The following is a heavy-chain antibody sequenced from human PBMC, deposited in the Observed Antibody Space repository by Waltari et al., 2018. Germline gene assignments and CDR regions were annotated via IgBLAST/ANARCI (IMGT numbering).Heavy chain of an antibody. CDR1: GYTFSADY. V-gene: IGHV1-2*02. Sequence: LVQSGAEGKKPGASVRVSCKTSGYTFSADYIHWVRQAPGQGLEWMGWCTPRIGETKKTQTFHGRVTLPSDTSINTAYMELSSLKFDDTAVYYCAREGSQLTTVFDFWGQGTLVIVSS. D-gene: IGHD4-4*01. J-gene: IGHJ4*02. CDR3: AREGSQLTTVFDF. CDR2: CTPRIGET.